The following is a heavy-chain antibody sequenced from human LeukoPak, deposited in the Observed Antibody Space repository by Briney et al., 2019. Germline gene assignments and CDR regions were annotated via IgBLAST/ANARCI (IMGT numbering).Heavy chain of an antibody. Sequence: GGSLRLSCAASGSTFDDYGMSWVRQAPGKGLEWVSGINWNGGSTGYADSVKGRFTISRDSAKNSLYLQMNSLRVEDTAFYYCARDGRAGYSYGYLDYWGQGILVTVSS. CDR1: GSTFDDYG. D-gene: IGHD5-18*01. J-gene: IGHJ4*02. CDR3: ARDGRAGYSYGYLDY. V-gene: IGHV3-20*04. CDR2: INWNGGST.